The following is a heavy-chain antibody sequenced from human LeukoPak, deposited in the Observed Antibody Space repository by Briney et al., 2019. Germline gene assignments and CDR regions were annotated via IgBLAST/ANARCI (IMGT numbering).Heavy chain of an antibody. V-gene: IGHV4-31*03. CDR2: IYYSGST. CDR1: GGSISSGGYY. J-gene: IGHJ5*02. D-gene: IGHD3-22*01. Sequence: PSQTLSLTCTVSGGSISSGGYYWSWIRQHPGKGLEWIGYIYYSGSTYYNPSLKSRVTISVDTSKNQFSLKLSSVTAADTAVYYCARGPYDSSGYNWFDPWGQGTLATVSS. CDR3: ARGPYDSSGYNWFDP.